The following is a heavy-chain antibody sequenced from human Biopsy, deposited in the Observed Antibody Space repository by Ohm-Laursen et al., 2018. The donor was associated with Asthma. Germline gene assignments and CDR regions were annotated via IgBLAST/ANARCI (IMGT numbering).Heavy chain of an antibody. V-gene: IGHV1-69*13. CDR1: GGTFSNYV. CDR3: ARVLTTEEGDTWFDP. Sequence: ASVKVSCKASGGTFSNYVFSWVRQAPGQGLEWMGGIIPMFGTTKYTQKFQARASITADEATGTVYMELSSLRSEDTAVYYCARVLTTEEGDTWFDPWGQGTLVTVSS. D-gene: IGHD4-11*01. CDR2: IIPMFGTT. J-gene: IGHJ5*02.